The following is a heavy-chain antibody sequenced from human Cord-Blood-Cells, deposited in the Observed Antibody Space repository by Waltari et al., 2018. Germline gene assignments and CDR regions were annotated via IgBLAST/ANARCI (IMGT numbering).Heavy chain of an antibody. Sequence: EVKLVESGGGLVQHGGSRRLSGAASGFTSGSDSMNWVRQAPGKGLEWVSYISSSSSTIYYADSVKGRFTISRDNAKNSLYLQMNSLRDEDTAVYYCASLSLGDYWGQGTLVTVSS. CDR2: ISSSSSTI. CDR1: GFTSGSDS. V-gene: IGHV3-48*02. D-gene: IGHD3-16*01. CDR3: ASLSLGDY. J-gene: IGHJ4*02.